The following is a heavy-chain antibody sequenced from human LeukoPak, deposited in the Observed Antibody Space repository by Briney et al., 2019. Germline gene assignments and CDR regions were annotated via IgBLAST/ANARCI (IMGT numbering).Heavy chain of an antibody. CDR2: MSGYENSL. D-gene: IGHD3-10*01. J-gene: IGHJ4*02. CDR1: GFTLRDSS. CDR3: ARVPKQRLLLQWFSDL. Sequence: PGGSLRVSRRASGFTLRDSSMNWVRQAPGGGLECISSMSGYENSLFYEHSVRGRFTISRDDATNSVYLHMNSLRDEDTAVYYCARVPKQRLLLQWFSDLWGQGTPVIVSS. V-gene: IGHV3-21*01.